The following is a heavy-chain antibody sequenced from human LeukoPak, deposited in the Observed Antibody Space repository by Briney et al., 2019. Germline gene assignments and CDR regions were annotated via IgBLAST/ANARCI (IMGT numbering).Heavy chain of an antibody. J-gene: IGHJ4*02. CDR1: GLTVSSNY. V-gene: IGHV3-53*01. D-gene: IGHD3/OR15-3a*01. CDR3: ARDPLRGLYYFDH. Sequence: GGSLRLSCAASGLTVSSNYMNWVRQAPGKGLEWVSVIYSGGDTYYADAVKCRFTISRDNSKNTLYLQMNSLRAEDTAVYYCARDPLRGLYYFDHWGQGTLVTVSS. CDR2: IYSGGDT.